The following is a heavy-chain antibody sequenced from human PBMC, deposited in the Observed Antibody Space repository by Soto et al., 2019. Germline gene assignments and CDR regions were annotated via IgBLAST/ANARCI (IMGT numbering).Heavy chain of an antibody. V-gene: IGHV4-61*08. D-gene: IGHD3-16*01. CDR1: GDSVSSGDYY. CDR2: VYFSGST. J-gene: IGHJ5*02. Sequence: SETLSLTCSVSGDSVSSGDYYWSWMRQPPGKGLEWIGHVYFSGSTNYIPSLKSRLTMSVDTAKNQFSLKLNSVTAADTAVYYCARIPVDTYMIYWSDPWGQGTQVTVSS. CDR3: ARIPVDTYMIYWSDP.